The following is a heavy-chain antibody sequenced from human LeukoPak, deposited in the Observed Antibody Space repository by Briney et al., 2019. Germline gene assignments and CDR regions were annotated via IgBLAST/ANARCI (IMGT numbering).Heavy chain of an antibody. Sequence: SVKVSCKASGGTFSSYAISWVRQAPGQGLEWMGRIIPILGIANYAQKFQGRVTITADKSTSTAYMELSSLRSEDTAVYYCAREGDGDYNWFDPWGQGTLVTVSS. CDR1: GGTFSSYA. CDR3: AREGDGDYNWFDP. D-gene: IGHD4-17*01. V-gene: IGHV1-69*04. J-gene: IGHJ5*02. CDR2: IIPILGIA.